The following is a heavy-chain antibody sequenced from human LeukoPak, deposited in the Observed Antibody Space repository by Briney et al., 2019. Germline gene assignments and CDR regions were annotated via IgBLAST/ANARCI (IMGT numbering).Heavy chain of an antibody. J-gene: IGHJ4*02. Sequence: GGSLRLSCAASGFTFSSYAMHWVRQAPGKGLEWVAVISYDGSNKYYADSVKGRFTISRDNSKNTLYLQMNSLRAEDTAVYYCASFYVWGSYRYTDTPDYWGQGTLVAVSS. CDR1: GFTFSSYA. CDR2: ISYDGSNK. CDR3: ASFYVWGSYRYTDTPDY. D-gene: IGHD3-16*02. V-gene: IGHV3-30-3*01.